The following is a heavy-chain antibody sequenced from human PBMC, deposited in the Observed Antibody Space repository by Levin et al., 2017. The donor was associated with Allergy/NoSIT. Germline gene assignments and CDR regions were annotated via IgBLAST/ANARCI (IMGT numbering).Heavy chain of an antibody. Sequence: PGESLKISCAASGFTFSSYSMNWVRQAPGKGLEWVSSISSSSTYIYYADSVKGRFTISRDNAKNSLYLQMNSLRAEDTAVYYCARGSRTVTTGTSFDYWGQGTLVTVSS. J-gene: IGHJ4*02. CDR1: GFTFSSYS. CDR3: ARGSRTVTTGTSFDY. D-gene: IGHD4-17*01. CDR2: ISSSSTYI. V-gene: IGHV3-21*01.